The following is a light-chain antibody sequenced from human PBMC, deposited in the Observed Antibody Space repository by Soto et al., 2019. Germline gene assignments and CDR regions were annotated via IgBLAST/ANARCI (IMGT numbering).Light chain of an antibody. J-gene: IGLJ3*02. CDR1: SSNIGSNY. CDR2: SNN. Sequence: QPVLTQPRSASGTPGQRVTISCSGSSSNIGSNYVYWYQQLPGTAPKLLIYSNNQRPSGVPDRFSGSKSGTSASLAISGLRSEDEADYYCAAWDDSLSGRVFGGGTKLTVL. V-gene: IGLV1-47*02. CDR3: AAWDDSLSGRV.